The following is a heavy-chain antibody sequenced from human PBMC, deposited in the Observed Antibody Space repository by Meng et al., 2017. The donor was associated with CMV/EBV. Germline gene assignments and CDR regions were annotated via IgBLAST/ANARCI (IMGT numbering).Heavy chain of an antibody. Sequence: GESLKISRASSGFTFSSYGMHLVRQAPGEGLEWGSYISSSGSTIYYADSVKARFTISRDNAKNSLYLQMNSLRAEDTAVYYCARDCRVRFLEWSTPGCDAFDIWGQGTMVTVSS. J-gene: IGHJ3*02. CDR1: GFTFSSYG. CDR2: ISSSGSTI. D-gene: IGHD3-3*01. V-gene: IGHV3-48*04. CDR3: ARDCRVRFLEWSTPGCDAFDI.